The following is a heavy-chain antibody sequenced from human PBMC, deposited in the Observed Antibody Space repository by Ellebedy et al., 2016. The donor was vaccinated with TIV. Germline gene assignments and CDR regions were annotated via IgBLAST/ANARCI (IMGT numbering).Heavy chain of an antibody. CDR2: IYHSGST. J-gene: IGHJ4*02. D-gene: IGHD4-17*01. CDR1: GYSISSGYY. V-gene: IGHV4-38-2*02. CDR3: DRIYGDFPYYFDY. Sequence: MPSETLSLTCTVFGYSISSGYYWGWIPQPPGKGLEWIGSIYHSGSTYYNRSLKSRVTISVDTSKNQFSLKLGSVTAADKAVYYCDRIYGDFPYYFDYWGQGTLVTVSS.